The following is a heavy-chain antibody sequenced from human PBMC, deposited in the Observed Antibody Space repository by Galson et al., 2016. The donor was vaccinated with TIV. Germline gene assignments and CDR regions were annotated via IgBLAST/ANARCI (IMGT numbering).Heavy chain of an antibody. Sequence: SLRLSCAASGFIFSSYSMNWVRQAPGKGLEWVSSISISSSYIYYADSVKGRFTISRDNVKNSLFLQMNSLRAEDTAVYYCARDDPYYRSGGYRDAFDIWGQGTMVTVSS. CDR3: ARDDPYYRSGGYRDAFDI. V-gene: IGHV3-21*01. J-gene: IGHJ3*02. CDR2: ISISSSYI. CDR1: GFIFSSYS. D-gene: IGHD3-22*01.